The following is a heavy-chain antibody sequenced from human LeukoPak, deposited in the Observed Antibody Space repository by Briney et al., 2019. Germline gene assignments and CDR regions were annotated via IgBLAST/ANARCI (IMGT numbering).Heavy chain of an antibody. D-gene: IGHD4-17*01. V-gene: IGHV4-59*08. CDR3: ARTTVTVSHFDY. Sequence: SETLSLTCSVSGVPISTYYWSWIRQSPGKRLEWIAYVYYNGDIMYNPSLKSRVTISVDTSKNQFSLKLSSVTAEDTAVYYCARTTVTVSHFDYWGQGTLVTVSS. CDR1: GVPISTYY. J-gene: IGHJ4*02. CDR2: VYYNGDI.